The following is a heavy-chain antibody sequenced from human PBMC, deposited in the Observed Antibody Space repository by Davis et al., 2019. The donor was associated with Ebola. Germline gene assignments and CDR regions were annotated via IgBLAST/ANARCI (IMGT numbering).Heavy chain of an antibody. J-gene: IGHJ4*02. D-gene: IGHD3-22*01. V-gene: IGHV3-7*01. Sequence: GESLKISCEVSGFIFSSSWMAWVRQAPGKGPEWVASIKPDGSATYYVDSVKGRFTISRDNAKNSLYLQMNSLRAEDTAVYYCARDLIGAHQFGYWGQGTLVTVSS. CDR1: GFIFSSSW. CDR3: ARDLIGAHQFGY. CDR2: IKPDGSAT.